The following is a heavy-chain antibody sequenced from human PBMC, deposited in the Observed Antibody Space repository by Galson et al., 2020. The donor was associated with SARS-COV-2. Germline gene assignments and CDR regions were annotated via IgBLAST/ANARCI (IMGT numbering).Heavy chain of an antibody. CDR2: INHSGST. CDR3: ARGRPGVPERPSGPGVAAAGPGVDP. J-gene: IGHJ5*02. V-gene: IGHV4-34*01. Sequence: SQTLSLTCAVYGGSFSGYYWSWIRQPPGKGLEWIGEINHSGSTNYNPSLKSRVTISVDTSKNQFSLKLSSVTAADTAVYYCARGRPGVPERPSGPGVAAAGPGVDPWGQGTLVTVSS. D-gene: IGHD6-13*01. CDR1: GGSFSGYY.